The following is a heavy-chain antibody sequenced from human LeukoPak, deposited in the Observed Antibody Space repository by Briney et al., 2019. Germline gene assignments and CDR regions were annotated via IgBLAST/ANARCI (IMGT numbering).Heavy chain of an antibody. Sequence: ASVKVSCKASGYTFTSYDINWMRQATGQEPEWMGWINPNSGNTGYAQKFQGRVTLTRDTSISTAYMELTSLKSEDTAVYYCARGSSFFPLWGQGTLVTVSS. V-gene: IGHV1-8*03. CDR3: ARGSSFFPL. CDR1: GYTFTSYD. D-gene: IGHD3-3*02. CDR2: INPNSGNT. J-gene: IGHJ4*02.